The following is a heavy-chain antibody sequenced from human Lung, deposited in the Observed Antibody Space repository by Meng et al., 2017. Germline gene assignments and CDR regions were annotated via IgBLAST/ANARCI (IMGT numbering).Heavy chain of an antibody. V-gene: IGHV4-39*01. CDR3: VRSSAWVRTGFDP. D-gene: IGHD6-19*01. Sequence: PLSAPRLVHPPVALSLLVGAAAGAISTSGYYWGWIRQPPGKELVWIGGFGLSGFTSSTPSLKSRVAVSPDTSKSQFSLMLTSVTAADTAVYYCVRSSAWVRTGFDPWGQGTLVTVSS. CDR2: FGLSGFT. J-gene: IGHJ5*02. CDR1: AGAISTSGYY.